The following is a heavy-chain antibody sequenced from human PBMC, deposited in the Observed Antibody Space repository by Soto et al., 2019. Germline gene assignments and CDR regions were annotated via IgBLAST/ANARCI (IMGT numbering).Heavy chain of an antibody. D-gene: IGHD6-19*01. Sequence: VGSLRLSCAASGFTFSSYAMSWVRQAPGRGLAWVSASSGSGGSTYYADSVKGRVTISRDNTKNTLYLQMNSLRADDTAVYYCAKYFRPRVAGAGPFDSWGQGTLVTVSS. V-gene: IGHV3-23*01. CDR2: SSGSGGST. CDR1: GFTFSSYA. J-gene: IGHJ4*02. CDR3: AKYFRPRVAGAGPFDS.